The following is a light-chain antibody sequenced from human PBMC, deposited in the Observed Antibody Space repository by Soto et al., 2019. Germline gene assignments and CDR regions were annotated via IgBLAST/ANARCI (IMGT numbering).Light chain of an antibody. CDR1: QGISSA. Sequence: AIQLTQSPSSLSASVGDRFTITCRASQGISSALAWYQQKPGKAPKLLIYDASSLESGVPSRFSGSGSVTDFTLNISSLQHEDCAPYYGQQFNSYPHELTGGGGTKVEIK. V-gene: IGKV1-13*02. J-gene: IGKJ4*02. CDR2: DAS. CDR3: QQFNSYPHELT.